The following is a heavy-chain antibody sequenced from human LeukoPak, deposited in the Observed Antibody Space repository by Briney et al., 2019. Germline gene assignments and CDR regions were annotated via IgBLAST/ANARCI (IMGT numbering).Heavy chain of an antibody. D-gene: IGHD6-19*01. J-gene: IGHJ4*02. CDR2: TTSKTDGGTS. Sequence: NPGGSLRLSCAASEFTFSNAAMSWVRQAPGKGLEWVGRTTSKTDGGTSDYAALVKGRFIVSRDDSKNTLYLQMNNLKTEDTAVYYCTTAGSGWYAPDYWGQGVLVTVSS. CDR1: EFTFSNAA. CDR3: TTAGSGWYAPDY. V-gene: IGHV3-15*01.